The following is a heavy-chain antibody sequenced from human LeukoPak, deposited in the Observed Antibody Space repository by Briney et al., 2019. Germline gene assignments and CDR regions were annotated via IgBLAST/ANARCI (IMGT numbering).Heavy chain of an antibody. D-gene: IGHD6-19*01. V-gene: IGHV4-39*07. CDR1: GGSISTSSYY. J-gene: IGHJ5*02. CDR3: ARDRRQWLGDP. Sequence: SETLSLTCTVSGGSISTSSYYWSWIRQPPGKGLEWIGSIYHSGSTYYNPSLKSRVTISVDTSKNQFSLKLSSVTAADTAVYYCARDRRQWLGDPWGEGTLVTVSS. CDR2: IYHSGST.